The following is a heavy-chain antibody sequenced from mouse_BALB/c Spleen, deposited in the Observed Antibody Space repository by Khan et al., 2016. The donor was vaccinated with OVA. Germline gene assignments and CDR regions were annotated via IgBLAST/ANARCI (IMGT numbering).Heavy chain of an antibody. J-gene: IGHJ4*01. Sequence: QIQLVQSGPELKKPGETVKISCKASGYTFTNYGMNWVKQSLGKALKWMGWINTYTGDPTYADDFKGRFAFSLETSASTAYLQINYLNNEDTATYFCARPPYFSYTLNYSGQGTSVTVSS. V-gene: IGHV9-3-1*01. D-gene: IGHD2-10*01. CDR1: GYTFTNYG. CDR2: INTYTGDP. CDR3: ARPPYFSYTLNY.